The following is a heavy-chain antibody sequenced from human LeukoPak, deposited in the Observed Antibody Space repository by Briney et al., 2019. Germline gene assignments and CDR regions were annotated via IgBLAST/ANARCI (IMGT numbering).Heavy chain of an antibody. Sequence: GGSLRLSCAASGFTFSSYSMNWARQAPGKGLEWVSSISSSSSYIYYADSVKGRFTISRDNAKNSLYLQMNSLRAEDTAVYYCAREVYSYGLDAFDIWGQGTMVTVSS. D-gene: IGHD5-18*01. CDR2: ISSSSSYI. CDR3: AREVYSYGLDAFDI. V-gene: IGHV3-21*01. J-gene: IGHJ3*02. CDR1: GFTFSSYS.